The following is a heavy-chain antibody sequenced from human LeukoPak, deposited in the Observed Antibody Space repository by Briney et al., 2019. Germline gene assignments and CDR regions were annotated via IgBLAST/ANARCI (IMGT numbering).Heavy chain of an antibody. CDR2: IYSDGST. D-gene: IGHD5-24*01. V-gene: IGHV3-66*01. Sequence: GGSLRLSCAASGFTVSSNYMSSVRQAPGKGLEWVSVIYSDGSTDYADSVKGRFTISRDKSKNTLYLQMTSLRVEDTAVYYCAAPQRDGYNSRQFDYWGQGTLVTVSS. CDR1: GFTVSSNY. J-gene: IGHJ4*02. CDR3: AAPQRDGYNSRQFDY.